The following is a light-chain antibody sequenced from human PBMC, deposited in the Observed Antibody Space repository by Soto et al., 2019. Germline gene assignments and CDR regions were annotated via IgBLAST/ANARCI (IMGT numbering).Light chain of an antibody. CDR2: GAS. Sequence: EIVLTQSPGTLSLSPGERATLSCWASQSLSSSYLAWYQQRPGQAPRLLIYGASSRATGIPDRLSGSGSGTDFTLTISRLEPEDFAMYYCQQYGSSLLTFGGGTKVDIK. CDR1: QSLSSSY. V-gene: IGKV3-20*01. CDR3: QQYGSSLLT. J-gene: IGKJ4*01.